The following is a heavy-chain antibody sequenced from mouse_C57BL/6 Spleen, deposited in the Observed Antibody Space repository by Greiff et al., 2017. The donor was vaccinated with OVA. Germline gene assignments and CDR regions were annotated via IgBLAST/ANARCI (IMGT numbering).Heavy chain of an antibody. CDR2: LYPGSGST. CDR1: GYTFTSYW. D-gene: IGHD2-1*01. V-gene: IGHV1-55*01. J-gene: IGHJ4*01. Sequence: QVHVKQPGAELVKPGASVKMSCKASGYTFTSYWITWVKQRPGQGLEWIGDLYPGSGSTNYNEKFKSKATLTVDTSSSTAYMQLSSLTSEDSAVYYCARESTMVYAMDYWGQGTSVTVSS. CDR3: ARESTMVYAMDY.